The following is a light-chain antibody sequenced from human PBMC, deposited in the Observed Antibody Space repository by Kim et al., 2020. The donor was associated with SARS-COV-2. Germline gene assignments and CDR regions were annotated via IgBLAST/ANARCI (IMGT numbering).Light chain of an antibody. CDR3: QTWGTGNWV. V-gene: IGLV4-69*01. CDR1: SGHSNYS. J-gene: IGLJ3*02. Sequence: AVKLTSTLSSGHSNYSSAWQQQQPEKGPGYLMNLKSDGSHSKGDGIPDRFSGSSSGAERYLTISSLQSEDEADYYCQTWGTGNWVFGGGTQLTVL. CDR2: LKSDGSH.